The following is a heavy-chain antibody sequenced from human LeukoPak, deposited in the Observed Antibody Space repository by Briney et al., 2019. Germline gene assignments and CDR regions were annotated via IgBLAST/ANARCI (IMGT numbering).Heavy chain of an antibody. D-gene: IGHD3-10*01. CDR1: GFTFASYA. J-gene: IGHJ4*02. CDR3: AKSGDYYGSGPFSYFDY. V-gene: IGHV3-23*01. Sequence: GGSLRLSCAASGFTFASYAMTWVRQAPGKGLEWVSIISGGAAITYYADSVKGRFTISRDNSKNTLYLQMSSLRAEDTAAYYCAKSGDYYGSGPFSYFDYWGQGSLVTVSS. CDR2: ISGGAAIT.